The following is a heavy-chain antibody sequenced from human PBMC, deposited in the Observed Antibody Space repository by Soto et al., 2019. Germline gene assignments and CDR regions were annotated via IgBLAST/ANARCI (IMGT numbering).Heavy chain of an antibody. Sequence: EVQLVESGGGLIQPGGSLRLSCAVSGFTVSNNYMSWVRQAPGKGLEGVSVIYSGGYTAYGDSVKGRFTISRDNSKTPLNLQTKARGAEAPAVYYCATHPGGGGYWGQGTLVTVSS. J-gene: IGHJ4*02. D-gene: IGHD3-10*01. V-gene: IGHV3-53*01. CDR2: IYSGGYT. CDR1: GFTVSNNY. CDR3: ATHPGGGGY.